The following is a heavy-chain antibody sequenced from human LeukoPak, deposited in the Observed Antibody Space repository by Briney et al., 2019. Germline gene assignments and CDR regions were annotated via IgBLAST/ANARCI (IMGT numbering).Heavy chain of an antibody. V-gene: IGHV3-33*01. CDR1: GFTFSSXX. D-gene: IGHD5-24*01. CDR2: VXXXXXDX. J-gene: IGHJ4*02. CDR3: ARTGGRDGYGFDS. Sequence: GGSLXXSCXASGFTFSSXXXXXXRXAPXXGXXXXXVVXXXXXDXXXXXSVKGRXXXXXXXSKNTLYLQMNSLRVEDTALFYCARTGGRDGYGFDSWGQGTLVTVSP.